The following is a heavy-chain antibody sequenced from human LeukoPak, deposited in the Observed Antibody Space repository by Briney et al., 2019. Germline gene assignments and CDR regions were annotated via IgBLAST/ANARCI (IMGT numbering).Heavy chain of an antibody. Sequence: GGSLRLSCAASGFTFTIYGMHWVRQAPGKGLEWVAVMWYDGSKTYYGDSVKGRFTISRDTSTNTLYLQMNGLRAEDTAVYYCARSLERDYSGSGNYYMNNWFDPWGRATLVTVSS. CDR3: ARSLERDYSGSGNYYMNNWFDP. V-gene: IGHV3-33*01. D-gene: IGHD3-10*01. CDR2: MWYDGSKT. CDR1: GFTFTIYG. J-gene: IGHJ5*02.